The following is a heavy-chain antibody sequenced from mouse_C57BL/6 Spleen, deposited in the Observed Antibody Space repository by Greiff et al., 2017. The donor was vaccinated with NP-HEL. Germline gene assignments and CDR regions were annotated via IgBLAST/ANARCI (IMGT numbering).Heavy chain of an antibody. D-gene: IGHD4-1*01. CDR3: ARGTGTGAMDY. J-gene: IGHJ4*01. CDR1: GYTFTDYY. CDR2: INPYNGGT. Sequence: VQLQQSGPVLVKPGASVKMSCKASGYTFTDYYMNWVKQSHGKSLEWIGVINPYNGGTSYNQKFKGKATLTVDKSSSTAYMELNSLTSEDSAVYYCARGTGTGAMDYWGQGTSVTVSS. V-gene: IGHV1-19*01.